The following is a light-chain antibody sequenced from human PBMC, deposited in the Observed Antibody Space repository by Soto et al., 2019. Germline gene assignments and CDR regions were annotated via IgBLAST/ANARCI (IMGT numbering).Light chain of an antibody. CDR1: SSNIGAGYD. CDR3: QSYDSSLSGVV. Sequence: QSVLTQPPSVSGAPGQRVTISCTGSSSNIGAGYDVHWYQQLPGTAPKLLIYGNSNRPSGVPDRFSGSKSDTSASLAITGLQAEDEADYNCQSYDSSLSGVVFGGGTKLTVL. V-gene: IGLV1-40*01. J-gene: IGLJ2*01. CDR2: GNS.